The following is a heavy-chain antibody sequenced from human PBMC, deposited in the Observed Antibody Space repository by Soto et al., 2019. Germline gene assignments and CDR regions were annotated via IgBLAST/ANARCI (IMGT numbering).Heavy chain of an antibody. Sequence: QVQLQQWGAGLLKPSETLSLTCAISGGSSSSHSKSWVRQPPGKGLEWIGEIHHDGCTNYNPSLKSRVTISGDTSKNHFSLELSSVTAADTAVYYCATYDVGTIIQDYWGQGTLVTVSS. CDR1: GGSSSSHS. CDR3: ATYDVGTIIQDY. D-gene: IGHD2-21*02. V-gene: IGHV4-34*01. J-gene: IGHJ4*02. CDR2: IHHDGCT.